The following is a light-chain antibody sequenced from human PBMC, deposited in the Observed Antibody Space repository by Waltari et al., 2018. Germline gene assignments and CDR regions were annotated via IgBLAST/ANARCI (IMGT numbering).Light chain of an antibody. CDR2: AAS. V-gene: IGKV3-20*01. CDR1: QSISKY. Sequence: VLTQSPGTLSLSPGERATLSCRASQSISKYLVWYQQRPGHAPRLLIYAASTRATGIPDRFSGSGFGTDFTLTISRLETEDFAMYYCQNHERLPATFGQGTKVEIK. J-gene: IGKJ1*01. CDR3: QNHERLPAT.